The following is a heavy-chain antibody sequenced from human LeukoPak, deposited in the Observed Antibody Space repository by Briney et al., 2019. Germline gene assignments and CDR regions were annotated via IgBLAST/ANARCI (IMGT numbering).Heavy chain of an antibody. Sequence: PGGSLRLSCAASGFTFSSYSMNWVRQAPGKGLEWVSSISSSSSYIYYADSVKGRFTISRDNAKNSLYLQMNRLRAEDTAVYYCARDGGLYCSGGSCSWGQGTLVTVSS. V-gene: IGHV3-21*01. J-gene: IGHJ4*02. D-gene: IGHD2-15*01. CDR2: ISSSSSYI. CDR3: ARDGGLYCSGGSCS. CDR1: GFTFSSYS.